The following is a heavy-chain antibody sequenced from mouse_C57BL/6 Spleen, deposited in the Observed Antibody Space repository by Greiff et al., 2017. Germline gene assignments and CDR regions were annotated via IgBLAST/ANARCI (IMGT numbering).Heavy chain of an antibody. V-gene: IGHV7-1*01. Sequence: DVKLVESGGGLVQSGRSLRLSCATSGFTFSDFYMEWVRQAPGKGLEWIAASRNKANDYTTEYSASVKGRFIVSRDTSQSILYLQMNALRAEDTAIYYCARDADYYGSGFDVWGTGTTVTVSS. CDR2: SRNKANDYTT. D-gene: IGHD1-1*01. CDR3: ARDADYYGSGFDV. J-gene: IGHJ1*03. CDR1: GFTFSDFY.